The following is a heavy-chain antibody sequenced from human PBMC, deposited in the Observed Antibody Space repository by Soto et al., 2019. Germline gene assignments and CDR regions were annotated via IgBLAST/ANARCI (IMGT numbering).Heavy chain of an antibody. Sequence: RASVKVSCKASGGTFSSYAISWVRQAPGQGLEWMGGIIPIFGTANYAQKFQGRVTITADESTSTAYMELSSLRSEDTAVYYCATTSRGYSYGYGYYFDYWGQGTLVTVSS. CDR3: ATTSRGYSYGYGYYFDY. J-gene: IGHJ4*02. CDR1: GGTFSSYA. CDR2: IIPIFGTA. D-gene: IGHD5-18*01. V-gene: IGHV1-69*13.